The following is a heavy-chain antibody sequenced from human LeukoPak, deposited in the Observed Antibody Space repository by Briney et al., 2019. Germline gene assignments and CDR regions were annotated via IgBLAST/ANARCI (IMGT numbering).Heavy chain of an antibody. CDR1: GYTFTSYG. CDR2: ISAYNGNT. Sequence: ASVKVSCKASGYTFTSYGISWVRQAPGQGLEWMGWISAYNGNTNYAQKLQGRVTMTTDTSTSTAYMELRSLRSDDTAVYYCARGVYGDYGPGTNWFDPWGQGTPVTVSS. V-gene: IGHV1-18*01. CDR3: ARGVYGDYGPGTNWFDP. D-gene: IGHD4-17*01. J-gene: IGHJ5*02.